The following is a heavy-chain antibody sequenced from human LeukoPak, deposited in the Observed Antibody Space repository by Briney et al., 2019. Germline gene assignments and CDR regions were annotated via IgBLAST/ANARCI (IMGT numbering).Heavy chain of an antibody. CDR2: IYYSGST. D-gene: IGHD1-26*01. J-gene: IGHJ3*02. CDR3: ARRGATTSGEPFDI. Sequence: SSETLSLTCTVSGGSISSYYWSWIRQPPGKGLEWIGYIYYSGSTNYNPSLKSRVTISVDTSKNQFSLKLSSVTAADTAVYYCARRGATTSGEPFDIWGQGTMVTVSS. CDR1: GGSISSYY. V-gene: IGHV4-59*01.